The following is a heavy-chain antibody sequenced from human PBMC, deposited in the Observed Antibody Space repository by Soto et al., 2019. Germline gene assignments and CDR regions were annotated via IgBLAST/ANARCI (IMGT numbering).Heavy chain of an antibody. D-gene: IGHD6-6*01. Sequence: ASVKVSCKASGGTFSSYAISWVRQAPGQGLEWMGGIIPNSGGTNYAQKFQGRVTMTRDTSISTAYMELSRLRSDDTAVYYCARATYSSSSGGWFDPWGQGTLVTVSS. CDR3: ARATYSSSSGGWFDP. V-gene: IGHV1-2*02. CDR1: GGTFSSYA. J-gene: IGHJ5*02. CDR2: IIPNSGGT.